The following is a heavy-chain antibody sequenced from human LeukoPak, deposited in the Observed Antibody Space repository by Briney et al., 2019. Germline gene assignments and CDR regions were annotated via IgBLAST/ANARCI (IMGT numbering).Heavy chain of an antibody. J-gene: IGHJ3*02. V-gene: IGHV4-61*02. Sequence: SQTLSLTCTVSGGSIGSGSYYWGWIRQPPGKGLEWIGRIYTSVSTNYNPSLKSRVTISVDTSKDQFSLKLSSVTAADTAVYYCARESPLLWGAFDIWGQGTMVTVSS. CDR3: ARESPLLWGAFDI. CDR1: GGSIGSGSYY. D-gene: IGHD3-10*01. CDR2: IYTSVST.